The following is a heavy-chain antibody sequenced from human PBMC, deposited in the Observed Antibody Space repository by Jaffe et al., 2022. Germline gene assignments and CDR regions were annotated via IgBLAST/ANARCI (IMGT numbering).Heavy chain of an antibody. Sequence: QVQLVESGGGVVQPGGSLRLSCAASGFTFSSYGMHWVRQAPGKGLEWVAFIRYDGSNKYYADSVKGRFTISRDNSKNTLYLQMNSLRAEDTAVYYCATRGGVSGAREDYWGQGTLVTVSS. CDR3: ATRGGVSGAREDY. D-gene: IGHD3-10*01. CDR1: GFTFSSYG. CDR2: IRYDGSNK. V-gene: IGHV3-30*02. J-gene: IGHJ4*02.